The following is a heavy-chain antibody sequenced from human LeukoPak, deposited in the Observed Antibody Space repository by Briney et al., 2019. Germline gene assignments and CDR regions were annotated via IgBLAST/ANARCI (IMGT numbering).Heavy chain of an antibody. CDR1: GFTFSNAW. Sequence: PGGSLRLSCAASGFTFSNAWMSWVRQAPGKGLEWVGRIKSKTDGGTTDYAAPVKGRFTISRDDPKNTLYLQMNSLKTEDTAVYYCATDAHIVVVPAALYYYYGMDVWGKGTTVTVSS. D-gene: IGHD2-2*01. CDR3: ATDAHIVVVPAALYYYYGMDV. J-gene: IGHJ6*04. CDR2: IKSKTDGGTT. V-gene: IGHV3-15*01.